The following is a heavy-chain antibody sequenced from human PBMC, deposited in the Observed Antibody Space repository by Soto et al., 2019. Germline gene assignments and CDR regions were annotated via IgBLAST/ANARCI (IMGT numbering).Heavy chain of an antibody. Sequence: GGSLRLSCAASGFTFRTYWMSWVRQAPGKGLEWVANIKEDGSEMYYVDSVKGRFTISRDNAKNSLYLQMNSLRAEDTAVYYCARGGSRGGKYIYWGQGALVTVSS. J-gene: IGHJ4*02. V-gene: IGHV3-7*05. CDR2: IKEDGSEM. D-gene: IGHD2-15*01. CDR3: ARGGSRGGKYIY. CDR1: GFTFRTYW.